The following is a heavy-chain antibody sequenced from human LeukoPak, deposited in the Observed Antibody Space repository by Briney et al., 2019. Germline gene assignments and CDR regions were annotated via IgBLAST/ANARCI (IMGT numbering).Heavy chain of an antibody. Sequence: ASVKVSCKASGYTFTVYYMHWVRQAPGQGGEGMGWINPNSGGTNYAQKFQGRVTMTRDTSISTAYMELSRLRSDDTAVYYCAREVVVVVPAAMGGYYYMDVWGKGTTVTVSS. D-gene: IGHD2-2*01. J-gene: IGHJ6*03. CDR3: AREVVVVVPAAMGGYYYMDV. CDR1: GYTFTVYY. V-gene: IGHV1-2*02. CDR2: INPNSGGT.